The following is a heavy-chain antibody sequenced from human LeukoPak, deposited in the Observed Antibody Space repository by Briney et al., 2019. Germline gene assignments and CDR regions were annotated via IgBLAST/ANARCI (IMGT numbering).Heavy chain of an antibody. Sequence: GGSLRLSCAASGFTFSSYAMSWVRQAPGKGLEWVSAISGSGGSTYYADSVKGRFTISRDNSKNTLYLQMNSLRAEDTAVYYCARKYYYGSGSLPNYAMDVWGQGTTVTVSS. CDR2: ISGSGGST. D-gene: IGHD3-10*01. J-gene: IGHJ6*02. CDR3: ARKYYYGSGSLPNYAMDV. CDR1: GFTFSSYA. V-gene: IGHV3-23*01.